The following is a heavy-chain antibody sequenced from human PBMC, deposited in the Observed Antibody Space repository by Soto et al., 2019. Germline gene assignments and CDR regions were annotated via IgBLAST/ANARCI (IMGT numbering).Heavy chain of an antibody. V-gene: IGHV3-49*04. CDR3: TRVGQWLVPYYYYYGMDV. CDR1: GFTFGDYA. D-gene: IGHD6-19*01. J-gene: IGHJ6*02. CDR2: IRSKAYGGTT. Sequence: GSLRLSCTASGFTFGDYAMSWVRQAPGKGLEWVGFIRSKAYGGTTEYAASVKGRFTISRDDSKSIAYLQMNSLKTEDTAVYYCTRVGQWLVPYYYYYGMDVWGQGTTVTVSS.